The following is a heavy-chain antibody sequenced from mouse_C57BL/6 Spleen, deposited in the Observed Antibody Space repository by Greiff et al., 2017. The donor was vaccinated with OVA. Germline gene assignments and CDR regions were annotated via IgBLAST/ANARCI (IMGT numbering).Heavy chain of an antibody. CDR3: ARDDSWYFDV. Sequence: EVQLQESGPGLVKPSQSLSLTCSVTGYSITSGYYWNWIRQFPGNKLEWMGYISYDGSNNYNPSLKNRISITRDTSKNQFFLTLNSVTTEDTATYYCARDDSWYFDVWGTGTTVTVSS. CDR1: GYSITSGYY. J-gene: IGHJ1*03. V-gene: IGHV3-6*01. D-gene: IGHD2-13*01. CDR2: ISYDGSN.